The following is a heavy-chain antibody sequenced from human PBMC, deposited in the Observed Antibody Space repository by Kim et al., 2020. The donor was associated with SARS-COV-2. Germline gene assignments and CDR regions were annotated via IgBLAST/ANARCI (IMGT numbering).Heavy chain of an antibody. CDR3: ARVFRWLHGYYFDY. V-gene: IGHV3-30*04. CDR2: ISYDGSNK. J-gene: IGHJ4*02. Sequence: GGSLRLSCAASGFTFSSYAMHWVRQAPGKGLEWVAVISYDGSNKYYADSVKGRFTISRDNSKNTLYLQMNSLRAEDTAVYYCARVFRWLHGYYFDYWGQGTLVTVSS. CDR1: GFTFSSYA. D-gene: IGHD5-12*01.